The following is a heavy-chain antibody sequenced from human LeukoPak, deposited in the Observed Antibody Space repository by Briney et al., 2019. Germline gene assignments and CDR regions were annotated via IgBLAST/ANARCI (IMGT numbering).Heavy chain of an antibody. D-gene: IGHD3-10*01. CDR2: IYYDGTNK. V-gene: IGHV3-33*01. CDR1: GFPFSSYG. Sequence: GSLRLSCAASGFPFSSYGMHWVRQAPGKGLEWVAVIYYDGTNKYYADSVKGRFTISRDNSKNTLYLQMNSLRAEDTAVYYCARFNYGSGSYYGYFDYWGQGTLVTVSS. J-gene: IGHJ4*02. CDR3: ARFNYGSGSYYGYFDY.